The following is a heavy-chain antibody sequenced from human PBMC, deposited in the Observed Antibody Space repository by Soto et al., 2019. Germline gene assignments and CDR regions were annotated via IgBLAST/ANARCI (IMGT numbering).Heavy chain of an antibody. Sequence: QVQLVQSGAEVKKPGSSVKVSCKASGGTFSSYAISWVRQAPGQGLEWMGGIIPIFGTANYAQKFQGRVTITADESTSTAYMGLSSLRSEDTAVYYCARDPADCSSTSCYGPQNWFDPWGQGTLVTVSS. CDR3: ARDPADCSSTSCYGPQNWFDP. D-gene: IGHD2-2*01. CDR1: GGTFSSYA. J-gene: IGHJ5*02. V-gene: IGHV1-69*01. CDR2: IIPIFGTA.